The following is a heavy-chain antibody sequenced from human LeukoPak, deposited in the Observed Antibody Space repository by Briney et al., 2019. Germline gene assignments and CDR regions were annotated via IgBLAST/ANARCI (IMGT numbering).Heavy chain of an antibody. CDR2: IYYRGST. J-gene: IGHJ6*03. Sequence: SETLSLTCIVSGGSPSSYYWSWLRQPPGKGLGWIGYIYYRGSTNYNPSLKTRVTISVDTSKNQFSLKLISVTATDTAVYYCARVTYYYDSSGYYYYYYYMDVWGKGTTVTVSS. D-gene: IGHD3-22*01. CDR1: GGSPSSYY. CDR3: ARVTYYYDSSGYYYYYYYMDV. V-gene: IGHV4-59*01.